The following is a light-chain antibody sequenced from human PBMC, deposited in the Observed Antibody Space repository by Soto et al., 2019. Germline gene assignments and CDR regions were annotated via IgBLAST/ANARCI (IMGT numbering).Light chain of an antibody. CDR2: RAS. Sequence: EIVMTQSPATLSVSPGERATLSCRASQSIYSNLAWYQQRPGQPPRLLIYRASTRATDIPARFSGSGSGTEFTLTVSRLEPEDFAVYFCQHYGTFGPGTKVDLK. CDR3: QHYGT. V-gene: IGKV3-15*01. CDR1: QSIYSN. J-gene: IGKJ3*01.